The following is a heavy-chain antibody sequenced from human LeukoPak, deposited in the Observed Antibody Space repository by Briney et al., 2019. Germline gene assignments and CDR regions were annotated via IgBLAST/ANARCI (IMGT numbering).Heavy chain of an antibody. CDR3: ARSWYSSSPPWFDP. V-gene: IGHV4-61*08. D-gene: IGHD6-13*01. J-gene: IGHJ5*02. Sequence: PSETLSLTCAVSGGSISSGGYSWSWIRQPPGKGLEWIGYINYSGSANYNPSLQSRVTISVDTSKNQFSLKLNSVTAADTAVYYCARSWYSSSPPWFDPWGQGTLVTVSS. CDR2: INYSGSA. CDR1: GGSISSGGYS.